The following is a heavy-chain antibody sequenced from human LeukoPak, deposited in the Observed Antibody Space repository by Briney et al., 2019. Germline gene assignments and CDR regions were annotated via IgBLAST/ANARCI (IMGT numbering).Heavy chain of an antibody. CDR1: GGTFSSYA. CDR2: IIPIFGTA. J-gene: IGHJ1*01. Sequence: GASVKVSCKASGGTFSSYAISWVRQAPGQGLEWMGGIIPIFGTANYAQKFQGRVTITTDESTSTAYMELSSLRSEDTAVYYCARDHRIWGYFQHWGQGTLVTVSS. V-gene: IGHV1-69*05. CDR3: ARDHRIWGYFQH. D-gene: IGHD3-16*01.